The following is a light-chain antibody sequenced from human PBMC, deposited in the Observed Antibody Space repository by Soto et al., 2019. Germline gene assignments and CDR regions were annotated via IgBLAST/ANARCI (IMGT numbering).Light chain of an antibody. CDR1: QTISGNY. CDR2: GAS. J-gene: IGKJ5*01. V-gene: IGKV3-20*01. CDR3: QHYGNSLIT. Sequence: LVLTQSPGSLSLSVGERATFSCRASQTISGNYLAWYKQKPGKAPRLLLFGASSRATGVPERFSGSGSGTDFTLTLTRLEPEDSAVYYCQHYGNSLITFGQGTRLEIK.